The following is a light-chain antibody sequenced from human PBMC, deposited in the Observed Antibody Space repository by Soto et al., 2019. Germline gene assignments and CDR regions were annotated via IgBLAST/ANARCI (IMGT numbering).Light chain of an antibody. Sequence: DIQMTQSPSSLSASVGDRVTITCQATQDIRNYLNWYQHKPGKAPKLLIYDASNLETGVPSRFSGTGSGTDVTFNISRLQPEDIATYYCQQYDNLQATFGRGTKVDIK. CDR3: QQYDNLQAT. CDR1: QDIRNY. CDR2: DAS. J-gene: IGKJ3*01. V-gene: IGKV1-33*01.